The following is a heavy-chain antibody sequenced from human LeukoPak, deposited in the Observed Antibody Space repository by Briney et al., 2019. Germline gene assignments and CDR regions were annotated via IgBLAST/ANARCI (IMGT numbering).Heavy chain of an antibody. D-gene: IGHD6-6*01. Sequence: SETLSLTCTVSGGSISSYYWSWIRQPPGKGLEWIGYIYYSGSTNYNPSLKSRVTISVDTSKNQFSQKLSSVTAADTAVYYCARVGYSSSSGYYYMDVWGKGTTVTVSS. CDR1: GGSISSYY. CDR2: IYYSGST. CDR3: ARVGYSSSSGYYYMDV. J-gene: IGHJ6*03. V-gene: IGHV4-59*01.